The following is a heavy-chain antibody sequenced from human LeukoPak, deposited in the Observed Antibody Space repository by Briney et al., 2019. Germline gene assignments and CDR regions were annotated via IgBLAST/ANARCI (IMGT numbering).Heavy chain of an antibody. J-gene: IGHJ4*02. CDR2: INPNSGGT. CDR3: ARSRGRIAAAVTLAY. V-gene: IGHV1-2*02. D-gene: IGHD6-13*01. CDR1: GYTFTGYY. Sequence: ASVKVSCKASGYTFTGYYMHWVRQAPGQGLEWMGWINPNSGGTNYAQKFQGRVTMTRDTSFSTAYMELSRLRSDDTAVYYCARSRGRIAAAVTLAYWGQGTLVTVSS.